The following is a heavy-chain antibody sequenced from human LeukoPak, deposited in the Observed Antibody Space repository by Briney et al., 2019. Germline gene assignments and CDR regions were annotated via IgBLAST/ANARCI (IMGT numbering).Heavy chain of an antibody. J-gene: IGHJ4*02. CDR3: ARDGHIKGASR. CDR1: GYSFTSYW. D-gene: IGHD1-26*01. Sequence: GESLKISCKGSGYSFTSYWIGWVRQAPGQGLEWMGWISAYNGNTNYAQKLQGRVTMTTDTSTSTAYMELRSLRSDDTAVYYCARDGHIKGASRWGQGTLVTVSS. V-gene: IGHV1-18*04. CDR2: ISAYNGNT.